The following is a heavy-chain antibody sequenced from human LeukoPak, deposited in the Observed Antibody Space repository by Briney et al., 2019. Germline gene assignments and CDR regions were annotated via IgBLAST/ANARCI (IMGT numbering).Heavy chain of an antibody. V-gene: IGHV4-31*03. CDR2: IYYDGST. CDR1: GASISTGTSY. CDR3: ARAPPWFDP. J-gene: IGHJ5*02. Sequence: PSETLSLTCNVSGASISTGTSYWGWIRQPPGRGLEWIGYIYYDGSTNYNPSLKSRVTISLDTSQNQFSLKLSSVTAADTAVYYCARAPPWFDPWGQGTLVTVSS.